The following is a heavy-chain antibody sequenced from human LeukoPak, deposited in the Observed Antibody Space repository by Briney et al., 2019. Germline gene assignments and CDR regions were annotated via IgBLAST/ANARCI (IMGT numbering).Heavy chain of an antibody. J-gene: IGHJ4*02. D-gene: IGHD4-17*01. Sequence: GGSLRLSCAASGFAFSGYWMHWVRQPPGKGLVWVSRITGDGSSTTYADSVKGRFTISRDNSKNTLYLQMNSLRAEDTAVYYCAKSTDIFDYWGQGTLVTVSS. CDR1: GFAFSGYW. V-gene: IGHV3-74*01. CDR2: ITGDGSST. CDR3: AKSTDIFDY.